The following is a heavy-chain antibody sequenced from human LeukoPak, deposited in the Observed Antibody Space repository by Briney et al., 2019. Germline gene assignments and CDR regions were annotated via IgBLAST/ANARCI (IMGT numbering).Heavy chain of an antibody. V-gene: IGHV4-30-4*01. CDR2: IYYSGST. J-gene: IGHJ4*02. D-gene: IGHD3-22*01. CDR1: GVSISSGDYY. CDR3: ARGNWDYYDSSGFIKY. Sequence: KTSETLSLTCTVSGVSISSGDYYWSWIRQPPGKGLEWIGYIYYSGSTYYNPSLKSRVTISVDTSKNQFSLKLSSVTAADTAVYYCARGNWDYYDSSGFIKYWGQGTLVTVSS.